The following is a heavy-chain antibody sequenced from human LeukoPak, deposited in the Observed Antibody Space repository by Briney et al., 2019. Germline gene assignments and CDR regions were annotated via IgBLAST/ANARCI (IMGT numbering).Heavy chain of an antibody. D-gene: IGHD1-26*01. CDR1: GFTFSSYA. V-gene: IGHV3-23*01. CDR3: AKEGGGIVGAPLEYYYYGMDV. Sequence: GGSLRLSCAASGFTFSSYAMSWVRQAPGKGLEWVSAISGSGGSTYYADSVKGRFTISRDNSKNTLYLQMNSLRAEDTAVYYCAKEGGGIVGAPLEYYYYGMDVWGQGTTVTVSS. J-gene: IGHJ6*02. CDR2: ISGSGGST.